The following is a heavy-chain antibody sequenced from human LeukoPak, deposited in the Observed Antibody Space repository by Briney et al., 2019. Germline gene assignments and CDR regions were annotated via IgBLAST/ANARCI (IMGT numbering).Heavy chain of an antibody. V-gene: IGHV1-18*01. CDR1: GYTFTSYG. Sequence: GASAKVSCKASGYTFTSYGISWVRQAPGQGLERMGWISAYIGNTNYTQKLQGRVTLTTDTSTSTAYMELRSLRSDDTAVYYCAREPYGDYDDYFDYWGQGTLVTVSS. D-gene: IGHD4-17*01. CDR3: AREPYGDYDDYFDY. J-gene: IGHJ4*02. CDR2: ISAYIGNT.